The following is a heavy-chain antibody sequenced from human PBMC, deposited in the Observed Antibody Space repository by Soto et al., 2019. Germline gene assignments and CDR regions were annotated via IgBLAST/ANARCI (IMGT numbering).Heavy chain of an antibody. J-gene: IGHJ4*02. V-gene: IGHV1-69*13. CDR3: ARSLLKMERRRLFDY. CDR2: IIPIFGTA. D-gene: IGHD1-1*01. Sequence: GASVKVSCKASGGTFSSYAISWVRQAPGQGLEWMGGIIPIFGTANYAQKFQGRVTITADESTSTAYMELSSLRSENTAVYYCARSLLKMERRRLFDYWGQGTLVTVSS. CDR1: GGTFSSYA.